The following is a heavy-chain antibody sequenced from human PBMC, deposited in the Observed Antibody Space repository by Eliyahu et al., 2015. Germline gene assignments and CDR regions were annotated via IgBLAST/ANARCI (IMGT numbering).Heavy chain of an antibody. CDR2: ISSYHGST. D-gene: IGHD2-2*01. CDR3: ASGVVSSAMVRERIYFYDLDV. CDR1: GYTSITYG. V-gene: IGHV1-18*01. J-gene: IGHJ6*02. Sequence: QVYLVQSGPEVQKPGASVRVSCKASGYTSITYGFAWVRQAPGQGLEWVGWISSYHGSTSYAQKLQDRVTMTRDALTSTAYMELRGLRSDDTAVYYCASGVVSSAMVRERIYFYDLDVWGQGTTVTVSS.